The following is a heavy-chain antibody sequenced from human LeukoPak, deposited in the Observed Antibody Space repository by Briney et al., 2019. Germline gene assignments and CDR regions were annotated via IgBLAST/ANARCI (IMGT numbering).Heavy chain of an antibody. CDR1: GFTFSSYA. V-gene: IGHV3-23*01. Sequence: PGGSLRLFCAASGFTFSSYAMSWVRQAPGKGLEWVSAISGSCGSTYYAVSVTGRFTISRDNSKNTLYLQMNSLRAEYTAVYYCAKDSPTHYSSGGSCYFDYWGQGTLVTVSS. CDR3: AKDSPTHYSSGGSCYFDY. J-gene: IGHJ4*02. CDR2: ISGSCGST. D-gene: IGHD2-15*01.